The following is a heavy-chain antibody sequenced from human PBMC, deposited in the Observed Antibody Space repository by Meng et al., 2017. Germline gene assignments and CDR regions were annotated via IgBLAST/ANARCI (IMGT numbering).Heavy chain of an antibody. J-gene: IGHJ5*02. CDR1: GFTFSSYS. CDR2: ISSSSSYI. V-gene: IGHV3-21*01. D-gene: IGHD6-13*01. CDR3: ARDTVAAAGTRWFDP. Sequence: VRLGEAGWGLVRPGGSLRLSCAASGFTFSSYSMNWVRQAPGKGLEWVSSISSSSSYIYYADSVKGRFTISRDNAKNSLYLQMNSLRAEDTAVYYCARDTVAAAGTRWFDPWGQGTLVTVSS.